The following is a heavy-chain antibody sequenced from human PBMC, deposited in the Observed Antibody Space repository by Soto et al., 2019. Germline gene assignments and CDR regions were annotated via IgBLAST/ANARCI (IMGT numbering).Heavy chain of an antibody. CDR1: GFTFSSYW. V-gene: IGHV3-74*01. Sequence: EVQLVESGGNLVQPGGSLRLSCAASGFTFSSYWIHWVRQVPGKGLVWVSRINGDGSRTNYADSVKGRFTISRDNDKNTLYLQMNSLRAEETAVYYCARGVRGSYGLDIWGQGTMVTVSS. J-gene: IGHJ3*02. CDR3: ARGVRGSYGLDI. D-gene: IGHD3-10*01. CDR2: INGDGSRT.